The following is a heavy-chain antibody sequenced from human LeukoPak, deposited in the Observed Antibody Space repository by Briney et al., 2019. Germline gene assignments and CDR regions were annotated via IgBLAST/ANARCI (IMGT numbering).Heavy chain of an antibody. CDR2: ISSSSSYI. J-gene: IGHJ3*02. V-gene: IGHV3-21*01. Sequence: GGSLRLSCAASGFTFSSYSMNWVRPAPGKGLEWVSSISSSSSYIYYADSVKGRFTISRDNAKNSLYLQMNSLRAEDTAVYYCARDRGVQLWLTDAFDIWGQGTMVTVSS. CDR1: GFTFSSYS. D-gene: IGHD5-18*01. CDR3: ARDRGVQLWLTDAFDI.